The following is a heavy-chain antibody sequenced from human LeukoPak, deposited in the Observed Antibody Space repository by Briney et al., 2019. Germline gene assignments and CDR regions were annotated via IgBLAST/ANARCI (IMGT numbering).Heavy chain of an antibody. V-gene: IGHV3-15*01. D-gene: IGHD2-15*01. CDR3: TTAPRGYCSGGSCSYAFDI. Sequence: GGSLALSCAASTFTFSNAWMSWVRQAPGKGLEWVGRIKSKSEGGTTDYAAPVKGRFTISRDDSKNTLYLQMNSLKTEDTAVYYCTTAPRGYCSGGSCSYAFDIWGHGTMFTVSS. CDR2: IKSKSEGGTT. J-gene: IGHJ3*02. CDR1: TFTFSNAW.